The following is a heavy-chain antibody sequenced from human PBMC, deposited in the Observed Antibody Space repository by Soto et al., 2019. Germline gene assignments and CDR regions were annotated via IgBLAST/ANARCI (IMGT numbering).Heavy chain of an antibody. J-gene: IGHJ4*02. CDR2: ISAHNGNT. CDR1: GYAFTTYG. CDR3: ARGRYGDY. D-gene: IGHD1-1*01. V-gene: IGHV1-18*01. Sequence: QVHLVQSGAEVKKPEASVKVSCKGSGYAFTTYGITWVRQAPGQGLEWRGWISAHNGNTNYAQKLQGRVTVTKDTSTSTADMELRSLRSDDTAVYYCARGRYGDYWGQGALVTVSS.